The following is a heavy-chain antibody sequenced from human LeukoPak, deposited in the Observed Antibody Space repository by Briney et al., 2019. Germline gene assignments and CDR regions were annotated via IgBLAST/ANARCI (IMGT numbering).Heavy chain of an antibody. CDR2: INPNSGGT. D-gene: IGHD3-10*01. J-gene: IGHJ4*02. Sequence: LGASVKVSCKASGYTFTGYYMHWVRQAPGQGLEWMGWINPNSGGTNYAQKFQGRVTMTRDTSISTAYMELSRLRSDDTAVYYCARNLPGVTMVRGVDYWGQGTLVTVSS. CDR1: GYTFTGYY. CDR3: ARNLPGVTMVRGVDY. V-gene: IGHV1-2*03.